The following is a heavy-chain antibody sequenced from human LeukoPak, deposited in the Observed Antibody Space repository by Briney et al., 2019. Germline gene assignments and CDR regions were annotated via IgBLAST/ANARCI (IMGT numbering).Heavy chain of an antibody. CDR1: GGSISSSSYY. CDR2: IYYSGST. J-gene: IGHJ5*02. D-gene: IGHD4-11*01. CDR3: ARHHRMTTVTTRWFDP. V-gene: IGHV4-39*01. Sequence: SETLPLTCTVSGGSISSSSYYWGWIRQPPGKGLEWIGSIYYSGSTYYNPSLKSRVTISVDTSKNQFSLKLSSVTAADTAVYHCARHHRMTTVTTRWFDPWGQGTLVTVSS.